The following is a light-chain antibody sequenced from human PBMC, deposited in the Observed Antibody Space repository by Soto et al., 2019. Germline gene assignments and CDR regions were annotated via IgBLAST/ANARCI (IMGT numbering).Light chain of an antibody. CDR1: SRDIGTYDL. J-gene: IGLJ1*01. V-gene: IGLV2-14*02. Sequence: QSALIQPASVSGSPRQSITISCTGTSRDIGTYDLVSWYQQHPGKAPKLMIYEVSNRPSGVSNRFSGSKSGNTASLTISGLQAEDEADYYCSSYTTSSNYVFGSGTKVTVL. CDR3: SSYTTSSNYV. CDR2: EVS.